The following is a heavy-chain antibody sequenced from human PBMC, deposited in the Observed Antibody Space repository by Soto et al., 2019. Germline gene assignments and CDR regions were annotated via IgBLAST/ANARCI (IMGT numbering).Heavy chain of an antibody. CDR1: GGSISGSYW. Sequence: TSETLSLTCAVSGGSISGSYWWAWVRQTPGRGLEWIGQVYHGGSTNYNPSLKNRVTISVDKSKNHFSLSLTSVTAADTAVYFCAASVNYDFWRDGGRHYYFDYWRQGSPVTVSS. D-gene: IGHD3-3*01. CDR3: AASVNYDFWRDGGRHYYFDY. J-gene: IGHJ4*02. V-gene: IGHV4-4*02. CDR2: VYHGGST.